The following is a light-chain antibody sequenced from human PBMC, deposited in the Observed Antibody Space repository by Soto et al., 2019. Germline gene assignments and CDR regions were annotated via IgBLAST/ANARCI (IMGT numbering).Light chain of an antibody. CDR3: QQSLTSPWT. J-gene: IGKJ1*01. CDR2: VTS. CDR1: ETINKY. Sequence: DIQMTQSPSSLSASVGDTVTITCRASETINKYLSWYQHKPGKAPNLLVYVTSILQSGVPSRFSGSGYGTNCTITINTLQPEDFATYYCQQSLTSPWTFGQGTKVDI. V-gene: IGKV1-39*01.